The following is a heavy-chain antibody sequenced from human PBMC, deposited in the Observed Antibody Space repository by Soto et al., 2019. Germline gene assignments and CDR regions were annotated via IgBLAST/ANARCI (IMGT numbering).Heavy chain of an antibody. J-gene: IGHJ5*02. CDR2: ITSDGKSK. V-gene: IGHV3-74*01. Sequence: PGGSLRLSCAASGFNFSNHWMHWVRQRPGEGLVWVSRITSDGKSKAHAESVKGRFAISRDNAKNTLYLQMNGLTAEDTAVYYCARESGDWPLNWFDPWGQGTLVTVSS. CDR1: GFNFSNHW. D-gene: IGHD2-21*02. CDR3: ARESGDWPLNWFDP.